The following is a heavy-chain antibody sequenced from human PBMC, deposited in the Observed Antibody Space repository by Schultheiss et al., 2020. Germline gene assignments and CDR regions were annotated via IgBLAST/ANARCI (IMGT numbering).Heavy chain of an antibody. Sequence: SVKVSGKASGYTFTSYGISWVRQAPGQGLEWMGGIIPIFGTANYAQKFQGRVTITADESTSTAYMELSSLRSEDTAVYYCASPLGTGYYYYYYGMDVWGQGTTVTVSS. CDR3: ASPLGTGYYYYYYGMDV. J-gene: IGHJ6*02. V-gene: IGHV1-69*13. D-gene: IGHD2-8*02. CDR1: GYTFTSYG. CDR2: IIPIFGTA.